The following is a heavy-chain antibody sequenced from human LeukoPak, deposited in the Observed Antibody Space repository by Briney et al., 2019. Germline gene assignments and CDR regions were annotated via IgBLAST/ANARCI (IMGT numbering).Heavy chain of an antibody. CDR2: ISYDGSNK. V-gene: IGHV3-30*18. D-gene: IGHD2-2*01. Sequence: GGSLRLSCAASGFTFSSYGMHWVRQAPGKGLEWVAVISYDGSNKYYADSVKGRFTISRDNSKNTLYLQMNSLRAEDTAVYYCAKDLVANIVVVPAVARHWGQGTLVTVSS. CDR1: GFTFSSYG. J-gene: IGHJ4*02. CDR3: AKDLVANIVVVPAVARH.